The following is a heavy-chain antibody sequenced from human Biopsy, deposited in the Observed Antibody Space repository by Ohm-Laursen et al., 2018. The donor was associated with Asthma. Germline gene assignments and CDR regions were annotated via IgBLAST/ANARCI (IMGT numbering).Heavy chain of an antibody. J-gene: IGHJ4*02. Sequence: SLRLSCSASGFTFRSYAMHWVRQAPGKGLEWVAVGDSYYDGGLKYYADSVNGRFTVSRDDSKNTLYLQMNSLRPDDTAVYYCARDVMEWYLPAFDFWGQGTLVTVSS. CDR2: GDSYYDGGLK. CDR3: ARDVMEWYLPAFDF. CDR1: GFTFRSYA. V-gene: IGHV3-30-3*01. D-gene: IGHD3-3*01.